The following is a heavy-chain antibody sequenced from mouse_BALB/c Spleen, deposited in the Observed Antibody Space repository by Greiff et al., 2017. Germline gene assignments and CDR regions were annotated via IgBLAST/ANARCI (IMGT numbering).Heavy chain of an antibody. CDR1: GYTFSSYW. Sequence: QVQLQQSGAELMKPGASVKISCKATGYTFSSYWIEWVKQRPGHGLEWIGEILPGSGGTKYNEKFKGKATFTADTSSNTAYMQLSSLTSEDSAVYYCATRVYASSYDYWGQGTTLTVSS. CDR3: ATRVYASSYDY. D-gene: IGHD1-1*01. V-gene: IGHV1-9*01. J-gene: IGHJ2*01. CDR2: ILPGSGGT.